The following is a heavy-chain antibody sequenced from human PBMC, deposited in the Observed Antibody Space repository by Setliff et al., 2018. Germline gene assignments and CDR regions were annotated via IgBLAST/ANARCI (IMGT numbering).Heavy chain of an antibody. J-gene: IGHJ4*02. CDR1: GGSISSSSYY. CDR2: IYYSGST. V-gene: IGHV4-39*01. D-gene: IGHD6-13*01. Sequence: SETLSLTCTVSGGSISSSSYYWGWIRQPPGKGLEWIGSIYYSGSTYYNPSLKSRVTISVDTSKNQFSLKLSSVTAADTAVYYCARRGMSSSWFQDYFDYWGQGTLVTVSS. CDR3: ARRGMSSSWFQDYFDY.